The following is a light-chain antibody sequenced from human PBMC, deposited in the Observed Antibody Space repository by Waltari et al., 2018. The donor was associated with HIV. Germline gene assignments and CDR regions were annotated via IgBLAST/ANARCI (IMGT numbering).Light chain of an antibody. CDR2: DVS. CDR3: CSYAGSYNYV. J-gene: IGLJ1*01. CDR1: SSDVGGYKY. V-gene: IGLV2-11*01. Sequence: QSALTQPRSVSGSPGQSVTISCTGTSSDVGGYKYVSWYQQHPGKAPKLMIYDVSKRPSWVPDRFSGAKSGNTASLTISGLQAEDEADYYCCSYAGSYNYVFGTGTKVTVL.